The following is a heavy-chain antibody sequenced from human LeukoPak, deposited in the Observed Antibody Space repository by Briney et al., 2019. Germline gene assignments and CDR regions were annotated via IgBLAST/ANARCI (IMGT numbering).Heavy chain of an antibody. D-gene: IGHD6-13*01. CDR2: THDSGNS. V-gene: IGHV4-59*13. CDR3: ARGPDSSRWYYYYMDV. Sequence: PSETLSLTCTVSGGSITNNYWAWIRQPPGKGLEWIGYTHDSGNSNYNPSLRSRVTISIDTSKNQFSLKLSSVTAADTAVYYCARGPDSSRWYYYYMDVWGKGTTVTVSS. J-gene: IGHJ6*03. CDR1: GGSITNNY.